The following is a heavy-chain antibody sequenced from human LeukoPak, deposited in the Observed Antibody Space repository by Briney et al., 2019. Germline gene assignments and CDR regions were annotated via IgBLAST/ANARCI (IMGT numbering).Heavy chain of an antibody. V-gene: IGHV3-48*03. CDR3: AREVGYGSGSHWGDY. D-gene: IGHD3-10*01. CDR2: ISSSGSTI. CDR1: GFTFSSYE. J-gene: IGHJ4*02. Sequence: GGSLRLSCAASGFTFSSYEMNWVRQAPGKGLEWVSYISSSGSTIYYADSVKGRFTISRDNAKNSLYLQMNSLRAEDTAVYYCAREVGYGSGSHWGDYWGQGTLVTVSS.